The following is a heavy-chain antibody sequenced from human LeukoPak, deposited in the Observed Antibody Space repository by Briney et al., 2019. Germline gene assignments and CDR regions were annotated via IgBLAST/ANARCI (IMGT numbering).Heavy chain of an antibody. Sequence: SETLSLTCTVSGGSISTYYWSWIRQPPGKGLEWIAYIDYRGSTTYNPSLRSRVTISVDTSRNQFSLKLYSVTAAGTAVYYCARSRSGYSYDHAAFEIWGQGTMVTVSS. D-gene: IGHD5-18*01. CDR2: IDYRGST. CDR3: ARSRSGYSYDHAAFEI. J-gene: IGHJ3*02. CDR1: GGSISTYY. V-gene: IGHV4-59*01.